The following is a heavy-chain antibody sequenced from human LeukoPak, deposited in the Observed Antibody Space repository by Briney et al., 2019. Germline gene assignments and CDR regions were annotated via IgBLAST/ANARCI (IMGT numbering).Heavy chain of an antibody. CDR3: ARDDSIDTAMVTLDC. CDR1: GGTFSSYA. D-gene: IGHD5-18*01. J-gene: IGHJ4*02. CDR2: IIPISGTA. V-gene: IGHV1-69*13. Sequence: ASVKVSCKASGGTFSSYAISWVRQAPGQGLEWMGGIIPISGTANYAQKFQGRVTITADESTSTAYMELSSLRSEDTAVYYCARDDSIDTAMVTLDCWGQGTLVTVSS.